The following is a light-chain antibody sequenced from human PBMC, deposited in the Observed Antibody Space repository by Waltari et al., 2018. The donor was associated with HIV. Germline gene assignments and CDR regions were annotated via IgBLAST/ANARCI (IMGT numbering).Light chain of an antibody. Sequence: QSVLTQPPSVSGAPGPRLTIACTVTSSNLRAAFDVHWHQQIPENAPKLLIYDNNSRPSGVPDRFSGSKSGTSASLAITGRQSEDEAEYYCQSYDMSQSGSLVFGGGTKLTVL. CDR1: SSNLRAAFD. J-gene: IGLJ2*01. V-gene: IGLV1-40*01. CDR3: QSYDMSQSGSLV. CDR2: DNN.